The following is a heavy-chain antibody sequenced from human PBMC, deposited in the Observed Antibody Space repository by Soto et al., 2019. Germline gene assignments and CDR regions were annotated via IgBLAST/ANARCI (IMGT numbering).Heavy chain of an antibody. Sequence: PSETLSLTCAVYGGSFSGYYWSWIRQPPGKGLEWIGEINHSGSTNYNPSLKSRVTISVDTSKNQFSLKLSSVTAADTAVYYCARVDYDSSGYYSDYYYGMDVWGQGTTVTVS. CDR3: ARVDYDSSGYYSDYYYGMDV. CDR2: INHSGST. V-gene: IGHV4-34*01. D-gene: IGHD3-22*01. CDR1: GGSFSGYY. J-gene: IGHJ6*02.